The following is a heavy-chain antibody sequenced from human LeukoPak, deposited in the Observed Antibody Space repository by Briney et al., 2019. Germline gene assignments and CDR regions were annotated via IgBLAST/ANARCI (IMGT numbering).Heavy chain of an antibody. D-gene: IGHD6-19*01. V-gene: IGHV5-51*01. CDR3: ARLYSSGWKSFDY. Sequence: GESLKISCKTSGYSFSSYWIGWVRQMPGKGLEWMGVIHPADSDTRYSPSFQGQVTISADKSISTAYLQWNSLKASDTAIYYCARLYSSGWKSFDYWGQGTLVTVSS. J-gene: IGHJ4*02. CDR2: IHPADSDT. CDR1: GYSFSSYW.